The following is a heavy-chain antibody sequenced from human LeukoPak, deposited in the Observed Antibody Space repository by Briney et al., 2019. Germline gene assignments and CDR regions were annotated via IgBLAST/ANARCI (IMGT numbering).Heavy chain of an antibody. CDR2: ISYDGSNK. D-gene: IGHD6-19*01. CDR1: GFTFSSYG. J-gene: IGHJ4*02. V-gene: IGHV3-30*18. Sequence: PGRSLRLSCAASGFTFSSYGMHWVRQAPGKGLEWVAVISYDGSNKYYADSVKGRFTISRDNSKNTLYLQMNSLRAEDTAVYYCAKDSPIGSGWRGYFDYWGQGTLVTVSS. CDR3: AKDSPIGSGWRGYFDY.